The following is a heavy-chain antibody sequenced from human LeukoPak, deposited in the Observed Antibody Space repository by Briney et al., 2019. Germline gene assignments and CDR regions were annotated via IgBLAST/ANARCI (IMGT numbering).Heavy chain of an antibody. Sequence: PGGSLRLSCAASGLTFSSYSMNWVRQAPGKGLEWVSSISSSSSYIYYADSVKGRFTISRDNAKNSLYLQMNSLRAEDTAVYYCARDGPSTPKLLWFGELLVRDAFDIWGQGTMVTVSS. J-gene: IGHJ3*02. CDR2: ISSSSSYI. CDR1: GLTFSSYS. CDR3: ARDGPSTPKLLWFGELLVRDAFDI. D-gene: IGHD3-10*01. V-gene: IGHV3-21*01.